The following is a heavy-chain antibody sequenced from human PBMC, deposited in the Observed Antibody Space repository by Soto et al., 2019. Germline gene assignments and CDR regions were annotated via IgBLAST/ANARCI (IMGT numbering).Heavy chain of an antibody. CDR1: GGTFSSKG. J-gene: IGHJ4*02. CDR2: IIPIFDTA. Sequence: QVQLVQSGTEMKKPGSSVKASCKASGGTFSSKGISWVRQAPGQGLEWMGAIIPIFDTANYAQKFQGRLTITADESTATAYMELSSLRSEDTAVYYCARGTGTTWGVFDYWGQGTLVTVSS. CDR3: ARGTGTTWGVFDY. D-gene: IGHD1-1*01. V-gene: IGHV1-69*01.